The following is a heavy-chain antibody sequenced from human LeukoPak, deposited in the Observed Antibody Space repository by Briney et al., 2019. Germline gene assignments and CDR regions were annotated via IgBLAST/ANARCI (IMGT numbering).Heavy chain of an antibody. CDR1: GFTFSDYY. Sequence: GGSLRLSCAASGFTFSDYYMSWIRQAPGKGLEWVSYISSSGSTIYYADSVKGRFTISRDNAKNSLYLQMDSLRAEDTAVYYCARDIREWSGSYYPDYWGQGTLVTVSS. CDR2: ISSSGSTI. V-gene: IGHV3-11*01. D-gene: IGHD1-26*01. CDR3: ARDIREWSGSYYPDY. J-gene: IGHJ4*02.